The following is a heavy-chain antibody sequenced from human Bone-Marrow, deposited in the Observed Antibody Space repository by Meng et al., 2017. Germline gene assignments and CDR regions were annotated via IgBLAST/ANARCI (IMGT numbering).Heavy chain of an antibody. J-gene: IGHJ4*02. CDR3: ARANTIFGVGQYDY. D-gene: IGHD3-3*01. Sequence: SETLSLTCTVSGGSVSSGSYYWSWIRQPPGKGLEWIGYIYYSGSTTYNPSLKSRVTISVDTSKNQFSLKLSSVTAADTAVYYCARANTIFGVGQYDYWGQGTLVTVSS. V-gene: IGHV4-61*01. CDR1: GGSVSSGSYY. CDR2: IYYSGST.